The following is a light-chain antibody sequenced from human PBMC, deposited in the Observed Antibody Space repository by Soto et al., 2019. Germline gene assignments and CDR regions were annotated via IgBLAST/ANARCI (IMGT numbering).Light chain of an antibody. CDR2: DAS. V-gene: IGKV3-20*01. J-gene: IGKJ3*01. CDR1: QSFSSTY. CDR3: QHYGRSPGLFT. Sequence: EIMLTQSPGTLSLSPGERATLSCRASQSFSSTYLAWYQQKPGQAPRLLIYDASTRATGIPDRFSGSGSGADFTLTISRLEPEDSAVYYCQHYGRSPGLFTFGPGTKVEIK.